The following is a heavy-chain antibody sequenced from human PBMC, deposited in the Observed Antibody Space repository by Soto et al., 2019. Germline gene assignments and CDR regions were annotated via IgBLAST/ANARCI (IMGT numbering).Heavy chain of an antibody. D-gene: IGHD2-15*01. Sequence: SETLSLTCTVSGVSISSSSYYWGWIRQPPGKGLEWIGSIYYSGSTYYNPSLKSRVTISVDTSKNQFSLKLSSVTAADTAVYYCARPYIAATHWFDPWGQGTLVTVSS. J-gene: IGHJ5*02. CDR1: GVSISSSSYY. CDR2: IYYSGST. V-gene: IGHV4-39*01. CDR3: ARPYIAATHWFDP.